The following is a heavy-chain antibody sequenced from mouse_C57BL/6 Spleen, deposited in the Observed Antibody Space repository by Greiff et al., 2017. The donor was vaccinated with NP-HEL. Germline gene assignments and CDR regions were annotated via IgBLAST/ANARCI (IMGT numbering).Heavy chain of an antibody. V-gene: IGHV5-17*01. CDR2: ISSGSSTI. CDR1: GFTFSDYG. J-gene: IGHJ3*01. CDR3: AREKRGYQPWFAY. Sequence: EVQRVESGGGLVKPGGSLKLSCAASGFTFSDYGMHWVRQAPEKGLEWVAYISSGSSTIYYADTVKGRFTISRDNAKNTLFLQMTSLRSEDTAMYYCAREKRGYQPWFAYWGQGTLVTVSA.